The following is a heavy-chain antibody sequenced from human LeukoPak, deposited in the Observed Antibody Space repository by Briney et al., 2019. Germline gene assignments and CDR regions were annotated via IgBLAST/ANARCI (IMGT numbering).Heavy chain of an antibody. CDR2: IYPGDSDT. D-gene: IGHD3-22*01. V-gene: IGHV5-51*01. J-gene: IGHJ4*02. CDR1: GYSFSTYW. CDR3: ARRVNSGYYFDY. Sequence: PGESLKISCKGSGYSFSTYWIGWVRQMPGKGLVLMGIIYPGDSDTTYSPSFHGQVTISVDKSISTAYLQWSTLKASDTAMYYCARRVNSGYYFDYWAQGTLVTVSS.